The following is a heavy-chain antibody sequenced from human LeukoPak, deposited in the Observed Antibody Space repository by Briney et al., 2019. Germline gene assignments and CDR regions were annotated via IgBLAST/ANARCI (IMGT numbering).Heavy chain of an antibody. CDR2: IYYSGST. CDR1: GGSISSGGYY. Sequence: SETLSLTCTVSGGSISSGGYYWSWIRQHPGKGLEWIGYIYYSGSTYYNPSLKSRVTISVDTSKNQFSLKLSSVTAADTAVYYCARGVLHWFDSWGQGTLVTVSS. J-gene: IGHJ5*01. V-gene: IGHV4-31*03. CDR3: ARGVLHWFDS.